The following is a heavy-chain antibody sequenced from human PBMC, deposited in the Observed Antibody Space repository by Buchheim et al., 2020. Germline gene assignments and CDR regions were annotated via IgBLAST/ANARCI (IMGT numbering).Heavy chain of an antibody. D-gene: IGHD2-15*01. Sequence: QVQLQESGPGLVKPSETLSLTCTVPGASLSRFHLSWIRQPAGKGLEWIRILYPSGSIKYNPPLRSRVTMSLETSKNQSPLTVTSMTAADAGVYYCARGSAWAPDYWGQGTL. V-gene: IGHV4-4*07. J-gene: IGHJ4*02. CDR1: GASLSRFH. CDR3: ARGSAWAPDY. CDR2: LYPSGSI.